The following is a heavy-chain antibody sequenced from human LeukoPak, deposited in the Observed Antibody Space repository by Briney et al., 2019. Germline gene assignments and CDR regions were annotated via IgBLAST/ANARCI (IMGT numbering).Heavy chain of an antibody. J-gene: IGHJ4*02. V-gene: IGHV3-48*02. CDR2: ISSSSSTI. Sequence: PGGSLRLSCAASGFTFSSYSMNWVRQAPGKGLEWASYISSSSSTIYYADSVKGRFTISRDNAKNSLYLQMNSLRDEDTAVYYCARDDIAAAGPDYYFDYWGQGTLVTVSS. D-gene: IGHD6-13*01. CDR1: GFTFSSYS. CDR3: ARDDIAAAGPDYYFDY.